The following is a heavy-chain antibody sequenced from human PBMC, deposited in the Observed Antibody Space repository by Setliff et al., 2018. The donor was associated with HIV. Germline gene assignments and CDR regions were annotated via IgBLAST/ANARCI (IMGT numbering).Heavy chain of an antibody. CDR1: GYTFTSYW. Sequence: GESLKISCEGSGYTFTSYWIGWVRQMPGKGLEWMGIIYPGDYDTKYSPSFQGQVTISADKSISTAYLQWSSLKASDTAMYYCARQVPAAIGAFDIWGQGTMVTVSS. V-gene: IGHV5-51*01. CDR3: ARQVPAAIGAFDI. J-gene: IGHJ3*02. CDR2: IYPGDYDT. D-gene: IGHD2-2*02.